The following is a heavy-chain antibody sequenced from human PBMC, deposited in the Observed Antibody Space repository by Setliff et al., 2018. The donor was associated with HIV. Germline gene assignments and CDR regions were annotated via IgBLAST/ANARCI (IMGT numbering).Heavy chain of an antibody. V-gene: IGHV3-23*01. J-gene: IGHJ4*02. CDR1: GFTFSNYD. Sequence: GESLKISCAASGFTFSNYDMNWVRQAPGKGLEWVANINYNGGSTYYADSVKGRFTISRDNSKNTLYLQMNSLRAEDTAVYYCARDPRPKFWSGNSPFDYWGQGTLVTVSS. CDR2: INYNGGST. D-gene: IGHD3-3*01. CDR3: ARDPRPKFWSGNSPFDY.